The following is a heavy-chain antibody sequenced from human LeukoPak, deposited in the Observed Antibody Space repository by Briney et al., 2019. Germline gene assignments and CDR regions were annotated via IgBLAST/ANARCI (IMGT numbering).Heavy chain of an antibody. CDR1: GFTFSDHY. CDR2: IGTAYSAV. J-gene: IGHJ4*02. Sequence: PGGSLRLSSAASGFTFSDHYMGWIRQAPGEGLEWVSYIGTAYSAVYADSVKGRFTISRDNAKNSLSLQMNSLRAEDSAVYYCARTGFWNGYSFDSWGQGTLVTVSS. CDR3: ARTGFWNGYSFDS. D-gene: IGHD3-3*01. V-gene: IGHV3-11*04.